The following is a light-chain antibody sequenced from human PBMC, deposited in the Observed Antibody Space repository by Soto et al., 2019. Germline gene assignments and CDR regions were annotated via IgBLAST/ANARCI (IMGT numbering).Light chain of an antibody. J-gene: IGLJ2*01. V-gene: IGLV6-57*02. CDR1: GGSLASNY. CDR3: QSVDSSDQGF. Sequence: NFLLTQPHSVSGSPGKTVTSSCTGSGGSLASNYVQWYQQRPGRAPTTVIYEDKDRPSGVPNRFSGSVDISSNSAFLTISGLTTEDEADYYCQSVDSSDQGFFGGGTKVTVL. CDR2: EDK.